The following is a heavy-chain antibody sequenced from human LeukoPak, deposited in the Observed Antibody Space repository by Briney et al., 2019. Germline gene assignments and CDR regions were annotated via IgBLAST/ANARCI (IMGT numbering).Heavy chain of an antibody. CDR3: ARLVCGGGSCPAEFDY. V-gene: IGHV4-39*01. CDR2: IYYSGST. CDR1: GGSINSGGYY. D-gene: IGHD2-15*01. J-gene: IGHJ4*02. Sequence: SETLSLTRTVSGGSINSGGYYWAWIRQPPGKGLEWIGSIYYSGSTYYNPSPKSRVTISIDMSKNQFSPKLSSVTATDTAVYYCARLVCGGGSCPAEFDYWGQGTLVTVSS.